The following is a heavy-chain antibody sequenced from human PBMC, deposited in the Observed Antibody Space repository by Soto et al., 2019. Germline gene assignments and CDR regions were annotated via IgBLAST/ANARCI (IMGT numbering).Heavy chain of an antibody. V-gene: IGHV1-18*01. CDR3: ANGGTAFAY. CDR2: ICGYNGTT. J-gene: IGHJ4*02. CDR1: VYPFTTFG. Sequence: QLVQSGAEVKKPGASVKVSCRAPVYPFTTFGITWVRQAPGQGLEWMGWICGYNGTTNDAQNFQGRVTMTTATPTSTAYMALRSLRSDDTDVYYCANGGTAFAYWGQGTLVTVSS. D-gene: IGHD2-21*02.